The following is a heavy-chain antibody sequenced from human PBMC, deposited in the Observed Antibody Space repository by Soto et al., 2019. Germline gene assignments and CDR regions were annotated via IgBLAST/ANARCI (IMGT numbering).Heavy chain of an antibody. CDR1: GESFSGFH. CDR2: IDHSGST. CDR3: AGGSSTVNTYYYYYMDV. V-gene: IGHV4-34*01. Sequence: SETLSLTCTVYGESFSGFHWSWIRQPPGKGLEWIGEIDHSGSTTYNPSLKSRVTISVDTSKNQFSLNLSSVTAADTAVYYCAGGSSTVNTYYYYYMDVWGKGTTVTVSS. D-gene: IGHD4-17*01. J-gene: IGHJ6*03.